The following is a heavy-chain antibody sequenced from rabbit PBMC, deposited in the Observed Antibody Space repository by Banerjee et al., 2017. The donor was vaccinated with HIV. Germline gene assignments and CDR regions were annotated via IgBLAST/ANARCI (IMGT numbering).Heavy chain of an antibody. J-gene: IGHJ4*01. CDR1: GFSFSNKAV. CDR2: INTITGKA. CDR3: ARDLAAWNSGSYAFNL. Sequence: QEQLVESGGGLVKPEGSLKLSCTASGFSFSNKAVMCWVRQAPGKGLEWIACINTITGKAVYATWAKGRFTFSKTSSTTVTLQMTSLTAADTATYFCARDLAAWNSGSYAFNLWGQGTLVTVS. V-gene: IGHV1S45*01. D-gene: IGHD1-1*01.